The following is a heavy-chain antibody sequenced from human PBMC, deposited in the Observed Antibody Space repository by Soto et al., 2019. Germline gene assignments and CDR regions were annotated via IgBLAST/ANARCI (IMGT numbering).Heavy chain of an antibody. CDR2: ISGSGDNT. J-gene: IGHJ4*02. CDR3: ASSPGMVVAAHSDY. V-gene: IGHV3-23*01. D-gene: IGHD2-15*01. CDR1: GFTFRNYA. Sequence: EVQLLESGGGLVQPGGSLRLSCAASGFTFRNYAISWVRQAPGKGLECVSSISGSGDNTYYADSVKGRFTISRDNSKKTLYLQMNSLRAEDTAVYYCASSPGMVVAAHSDYWGQGTLVTVSS.